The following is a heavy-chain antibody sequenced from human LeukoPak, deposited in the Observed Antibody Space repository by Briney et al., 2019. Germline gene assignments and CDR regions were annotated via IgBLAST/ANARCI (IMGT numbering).Heavy chain of an antibody. CDR2: IYPGDSDT. J-gene: IGHJ4*02. Sequence: GESLKISCKGSGYSFTSYWTGWVRQMPGKGLEWMGIIYPGDSDTRYSPSFQGQVTISADKSISTAYLQWSSLKASDTAMYYCARHVTYYGSGSYYSDYWGQGTLVTVSS. V-gene: IGHV5-51*01. D-gene: IGHD3-10*01. CDR1: GYSFTSYW. CDR3: ARHVTYYGSGSYYSDY.